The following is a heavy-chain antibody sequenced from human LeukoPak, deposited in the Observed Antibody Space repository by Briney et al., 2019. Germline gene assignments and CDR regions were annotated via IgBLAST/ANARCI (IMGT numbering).Heavy chain of an antibody. J-gene: IGHJ4*02. V-gene: IGHV4-34*01. CDR1: GGSFSGYY. Sequence: SETLSLTCAVYGGSFSGYYWSWIRQPPGKGLEWIGEINHSGSTYYNPSLKSRVTISVDTSKNQFSLKLSSVTAADTAVYYCTRQGSLGTSGYDYWGQGTLVTVSS. CDR3: TRQGSLGTSGYDY. CDR2: INHSGST. D-gene: IGHD1-7*01.